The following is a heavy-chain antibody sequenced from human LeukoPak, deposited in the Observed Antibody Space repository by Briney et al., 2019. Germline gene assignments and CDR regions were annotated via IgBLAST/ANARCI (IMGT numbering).Heavy chain of an antibody. V-gene: IGHV1-24*01. D-gene: IGHD5-12*01. CDR2: FDPEDGET. CDR3: ATDGSTPDAFDI. J-gene: IGHJ3*02. CDR1: GYTLTVLS. Sequence: ASVKVSCKVSGYTLTVLSMHWVRQAPGKGLEWMGGFDPEDGETIYAQKFQGRVTMTEDTSTATAYMELSSLRSEDTAVYYCATDGSTPDAFDIWGQGTMVTVSS.